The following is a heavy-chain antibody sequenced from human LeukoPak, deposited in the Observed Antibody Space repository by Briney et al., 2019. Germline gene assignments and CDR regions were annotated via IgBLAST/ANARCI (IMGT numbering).Heavy chain of an antibody. CDR1: GFTFSSYW. D-gene: IGHD3-22*01. CDR2: IKQDGSEK. Sequence: GGSLRLSCAASGFTFSSYWMSWVRQAPGKGLEWVANIKQDGSEKYYVDSVKGRFTISRDNAENSLYLQMNSLRAEDTAVYYCARESGYYYDSSGYYYLWGQGTLVTVSS. CDR3: ARESGYYYDSSGYYYL. J-gene: IGHJ4*02. V-gene: IGHV3-7*01.